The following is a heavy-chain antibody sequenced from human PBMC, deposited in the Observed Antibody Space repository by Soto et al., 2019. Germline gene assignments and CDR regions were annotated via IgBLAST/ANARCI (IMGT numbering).Heavy chain of an antibody. CDR3: AKDLDVVMVLSATRGLDV. V-gene: IGHV3-30*18. CDR2: ISYDGRSE. J-gene: IGHJ6*02. Sequence: QVQLVESGGGMIQPGKSLRLSCVASGFTFSNFGMHWVSQAPGKGLEWVAGISYDGRSESYVDSVRGRFTLSRDNSKNTLSLQMISLRPEDTGVYYCAKDLDVVMVLSATRGLDVWGQGTTVTVSS. CDR1: GFTFSNFG. D-gene: IGHD2-15*01.